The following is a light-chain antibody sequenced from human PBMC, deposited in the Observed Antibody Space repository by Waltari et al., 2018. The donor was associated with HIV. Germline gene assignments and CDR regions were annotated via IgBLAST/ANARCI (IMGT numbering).Light chain of an antibody. CDR3: SSATSRKLYV. J-gene: IGLJ1*01. CDR2: EVT. CDR1: SSAVGGYNY. V-gene: IGLV2-14*01. Sequence: SALTQPASVSGSPGQSITISCPGTSSAVGGYNYVSWYQQHPGKVPKLLIYEVTNRPSGVSHRFSASKSGNKASLTISGLQAEDEADYYCSSATSRKLYVFGTGTKVTVL.